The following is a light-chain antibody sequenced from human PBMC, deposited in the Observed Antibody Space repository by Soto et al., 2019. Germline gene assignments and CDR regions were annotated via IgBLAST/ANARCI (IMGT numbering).Light chain of an antibody. V-gene: IGLV2-23*02. CDR1: ISDVGSHNL. CDR3: CSFAGSNPFPYV. CDR2: EVS. Sequence: QSALTQPASVSGSPGQSITISCTGTISDVGSHNLVSWYQQHPGKAPKLTIYEVSERPSGVSSRFSGSKSGNTASLTVSGLQADDEADYHCCSFAGSNPFPYVFGTGTKLTVL. J-gene: IGLJ1*01.